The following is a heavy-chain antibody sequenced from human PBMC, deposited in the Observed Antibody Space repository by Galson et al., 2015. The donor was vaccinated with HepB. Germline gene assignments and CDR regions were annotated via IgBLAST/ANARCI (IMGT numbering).Heavy chain of an antibody. J-gene: IGHJ4*02. CDR1: AFTFSSYA. CDR2: ISGGGGRT. V-gene: IGHV3-23*01. CDR3: ARMPDFWSGFDY. D-gene: IGHD3-3*01. Sequence: SLRLSCAASAFTFSSYAMSWVRQAPGKGLEWVAAISGGGGRTYYADSGKGRFTISRDNSKNTLYLQMNSLRAEDTAVFYCARMPDFWSGFDYWGQGTLVTVSS.